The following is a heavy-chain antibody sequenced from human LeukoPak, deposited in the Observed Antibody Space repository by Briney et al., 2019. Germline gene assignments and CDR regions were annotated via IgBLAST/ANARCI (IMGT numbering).Heavy chain of an antibody. Sequence: ASVKVSCKASGYTFTGYYMHWVRQAPGQGLEWMGWINPNSGGTNYAQKFQGRVTMTRDTSISTAHMELSRLRSDDTAVYYCARAENYYGSGSYVPYDYWGQGTLVTVSS. CDR1: GYTFTGYY. D-gene: IGHD3-10*01. J-gene: IGHJ4*02. CDR2: INPNSGGT. V-gene: IGHV1-2*02. CDR3: ARAENYYGSGSYVPYDY.